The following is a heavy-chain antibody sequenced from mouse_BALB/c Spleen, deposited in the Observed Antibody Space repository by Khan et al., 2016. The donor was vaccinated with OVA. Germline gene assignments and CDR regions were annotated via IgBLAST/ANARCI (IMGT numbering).Heavy chain of an antibody. V-gene: IGHV5-17*02. CDR1: GFTFSSFG. CDR2: ISSGSSTI. CDR3: AKEGNYYGSSAWFAY. J-gene: IGHJ3*01. Sequence: EVELVESGGGLVQPGGSRKLSCAASGFTFSSFGMHWVRQAPEKGLEWVAYISSGSSTIYYADTVKGRFTIPRDNPKNTPFLQMTSLRSEDTAMYYCAKEGNYYGSSAWFAYWGQGTLVTVSA. D-gene: IGHD1-1*01.